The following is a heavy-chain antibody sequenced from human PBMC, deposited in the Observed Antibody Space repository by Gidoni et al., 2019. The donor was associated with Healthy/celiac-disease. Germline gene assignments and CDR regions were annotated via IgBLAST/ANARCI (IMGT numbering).Heavy chain of an antibody. Sequence: QVQLVESGGGVVQPGRSLRLSCAASGFTFSSYAMHWVRQAPGKGLEWVAVISYDGSNKYYADSVKGRFTISRDNSKNTLYLQMNSLRAEDTAVYYCARGADGDQVPYGMDVWGQGTTVTVSS. D-gene: IGHD4-17*01. CDR1: GFTFSSYA. CDR3: ARGADGDQVPYGMDV. J-gene: IGHJ6*02. V-gene: IGHV3-30*04. CDR2: ISYDGSNK.